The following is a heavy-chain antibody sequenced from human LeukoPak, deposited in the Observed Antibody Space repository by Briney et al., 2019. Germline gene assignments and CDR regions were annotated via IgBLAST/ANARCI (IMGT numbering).Heavy chain of an antibody. J-gene: IGHJ4*02. Sequence: PGGSLRLSCAASGFTFSSYSMNWVRQAPGKGLEWVSSISSSSSYIYYADSVKGRFTISRDNAKNSLYPQMNSLRAEDTALYYCARAPSSGWYHIYYFDYWGQGTLVTVSS. CDR2: ISSSSSYI. CDR3: ARAPSSGWYHIYYFDY. CDR1: GFTFSSYS. D-gene: IGHD6-19*01. V-gene: IGHV3-21*04.